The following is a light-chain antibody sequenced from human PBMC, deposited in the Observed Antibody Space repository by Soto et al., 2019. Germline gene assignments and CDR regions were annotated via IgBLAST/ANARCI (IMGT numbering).Light chain of an antibody. CDR1: QSISGA. CDR3: QQYGSSPRT. V-gene: IGKV3-20*01. Sequence: EIVLTQSPATLSVSPGGRATLSCRASQSISGALAWYQQKPGQAPSLLIYDISARATGIPTRFSGSGSGTDFTLTISRLEPEDFAVYYCQQYGSSPRTFDQGTKVDIK. CDR2: DIS. J-gene: IGKJ1*01.